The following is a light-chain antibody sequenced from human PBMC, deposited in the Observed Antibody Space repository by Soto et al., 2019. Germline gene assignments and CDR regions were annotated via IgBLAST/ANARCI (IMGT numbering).Light chain of an antibody. CDR3: QSYDSRDVV. CDR1: GGNIASNY. V-gene: IGLV6-57*04. Sequence: NFMLTQPHSVSESPGKTLTISCTRSGGNIASNYVQWHQQCPGSAPMTVIYEDNQRPSGVPDRFSGSIDSSSNSASLTISGLKPEDEAHYFCQSYDSRDVVFGGGTKVTVL. J-gene: IGLJ2*01. CDR2: EDN.